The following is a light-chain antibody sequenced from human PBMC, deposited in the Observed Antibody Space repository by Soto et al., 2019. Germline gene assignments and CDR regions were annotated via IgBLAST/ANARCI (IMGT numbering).Light chain of an antibody. CDR1: QTISGT. CDR3: HQYGNTLWT. CDR2: GAS. V-gene: IGKV3-15*01. J-gene: IGKJ1*01. Sequence: EIVMTQSPATLSVSPGGRATLSCRASQTISGTLAWYQQKPGQAPRLLIHGASTRAPGFPARFSGSGSGTDFTLTISSLQSEDFAVYYCHQYGNTLWTFGQGTKVDNK.